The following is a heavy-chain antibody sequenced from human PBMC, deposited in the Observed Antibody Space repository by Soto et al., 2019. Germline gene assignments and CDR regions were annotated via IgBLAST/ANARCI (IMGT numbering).Heavy chain of an antibody. CDR2: INPSGGST. Sequence: ASVKVSCKASGYTFTSYYMHWVRQAPGQGLEWMGIINPSGGSTSYAQKFQGRVTMTRDTSTSTVYMELSSLRSEDTAVYYCARETTNYDFWSVHAYWGQGTLVTVSS. V-gene: IGHV1-46*01. CDR1: GYTFTSYY. D-gene: IGHD3-3*01. CDR3: ARETTNYDFWSVHAY. J-gene: IGHJ4*02.